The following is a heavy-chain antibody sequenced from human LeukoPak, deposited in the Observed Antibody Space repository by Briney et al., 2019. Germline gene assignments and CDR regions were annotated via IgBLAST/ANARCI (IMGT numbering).Heavy chain of an antibody. Sequence: SETLSLTCAAYGVSFSGYYWSWIRQPPGKGLEWIGEINHSGSTNYNPPLKSRVTISVDTSKNQFSLKLSSVTAADTAVYYCAISSTVTSFDYWGQGTLVTVSS. V-gene: IGHV4-34*01. D-gene: IGHD1-14*01. CDR3: AISSTVTSFDY. CDR1: GVSFSGYY. J-gene: IGHJ4*02. CDR2: INHSGST.